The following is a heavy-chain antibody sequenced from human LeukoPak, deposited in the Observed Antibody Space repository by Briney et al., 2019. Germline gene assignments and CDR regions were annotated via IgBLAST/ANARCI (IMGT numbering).Heavy chain of an antibody. CDR2: IYYSGST. J-gene: IGHJ6*02. CDR1: GGSFSGYY. Sequence: SEILSLTCAVYGGSFSGYYWSWIRQPPGKGLEWIGSIYYSGSTYYNPSLKSRVTISVDTSKNQFSLKLSSVTAADTAVYYCARAPLEPPGYDFWSGYHYGMDVWGQGTTVTVSS. V-gene: IGHV4-34*01. D-gene: IGHD3-3*01. CDR3: ARAPLEPPGYDFWSGYHYGMDV.